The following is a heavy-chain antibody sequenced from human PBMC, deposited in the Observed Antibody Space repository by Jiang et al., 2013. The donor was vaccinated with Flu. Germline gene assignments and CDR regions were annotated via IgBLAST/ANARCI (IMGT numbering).Heavy chain of an antibody. V-gene: IGHV6-1*01. Sequence: QTLSLTCASLRGTVSLATVLLGTGSGSPHREALSGLGRTYYRPKWYNDYAVSVRSRITINPDTSKNQFSLQLNSVTPEDTAVYYCARGSRAHTSPTVFDYWGQGTLVTVSS. CDR2: TYYRPKWYN. CDR3: ARGSRAHTSPTVFDY. D-gene: IGHD2-2*01. J-gene: IGHJ4*02. CDR1: GTVSLATVLL.